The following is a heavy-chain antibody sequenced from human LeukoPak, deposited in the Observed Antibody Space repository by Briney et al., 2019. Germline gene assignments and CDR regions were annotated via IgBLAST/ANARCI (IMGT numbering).Heavy chain of an antibody. CDR1: GSSFTSYW. CDR3: ARHSWGPIYYFDY. Sequence: GASLKISCKGSGSSFTSYWIGWVRPMPGKGLEWMGIIYPGDSDTRYSPSFQGQVTISADKSISTAYLQWSSLKASDTAMYYCARHSWGPIYYFDYWGQGTLATVSS. J-gene: IGHJ4*02. CDR2: IYPGDSDT. D-gene: IGHD3-16*01. V-gene: IGHV5-51*01.